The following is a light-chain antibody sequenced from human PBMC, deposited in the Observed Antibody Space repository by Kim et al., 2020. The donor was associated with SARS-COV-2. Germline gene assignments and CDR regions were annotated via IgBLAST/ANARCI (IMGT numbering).Light chain of an antibody. CDR3: HQYNRWPPYI. CDR2: GAS. Sequence: EIVMTQSPATLSLSPGESATLSCRASQSVGSNLAGYQQRTGQAPSLLISGASTSATGVPARFSGSGSGTEFTLTINSPQAEDFAVDYCHQYNRWPPYIFGQGTKLEI. CDR1: QSVGSN. J-gene: IGKJ2*01. V-gene: IGKV3-15*01.